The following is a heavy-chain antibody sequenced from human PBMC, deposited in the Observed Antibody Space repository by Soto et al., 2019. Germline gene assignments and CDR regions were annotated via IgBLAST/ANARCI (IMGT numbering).Heavy chain of an antibody. CDR2: IYYSGST. D-gene: IGHD2-2*01. V-gene: IGHV4-31*03. CDR1: GGSISSGGYY. CDR3: ARGRSSTSPSPLRY. Sequence: QVQLQESGPGLVKPSQTLSLTCTVSGGSISSGGYYWSWIRQHPGKGLEWIGYIYYSGSTYYNPSLTSRVTISVDTSKNQFSLKLSSVTAADTAVYYCARGRSSTSPSPLRYWGKETLVTVS. J-gene: IGHJ4*02.